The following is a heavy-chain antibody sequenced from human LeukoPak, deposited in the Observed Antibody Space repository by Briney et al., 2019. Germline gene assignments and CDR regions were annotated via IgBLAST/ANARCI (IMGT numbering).Heavy chain of an antibody. J-gene: IGHJ3*02. CDR2: IKGDGTDV. Sequence: PGGSLRLSCAASGSTFSSYSMNWVRQAPGKGLEWVSRIKGDGTDVAYADYAKDRFSISRDNAKGTLYLQMHSLTPEDTAVYYCARDRPKTYCSGGSCYTGGDAFDIWGQGTMVTVSS. CDR3: ARDRPKTYCSGGSCYTGGDAFDI. D-gene: IGHD2-15*01. V-gene: IGHV3-74*01. CDR1: GSTFSSYS.